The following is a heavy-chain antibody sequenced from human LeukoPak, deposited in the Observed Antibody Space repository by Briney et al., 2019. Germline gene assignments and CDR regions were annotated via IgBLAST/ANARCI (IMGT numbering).Heavy chain of an antibody. CDR1: GFTVSSNY. Sequence: GGSLRLSCAASGFTVSSNYMSWVRQAPGKGLEWVSVIYSGGSTYYADSVKGRFTISRDNSKNTLYLQMNSLRAEDTAVYYCARVAGLYYFDYWGQGTLVTVSS. V-gene: IGHV3-53*01. J-gene: IGHJ4*02. CDR2: IYSGGST. CDR3: ARVAGLYYFDY.